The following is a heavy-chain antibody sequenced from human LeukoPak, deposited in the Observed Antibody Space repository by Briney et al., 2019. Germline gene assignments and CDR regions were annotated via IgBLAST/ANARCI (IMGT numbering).Heavy chain of an antibody. J-gene: IGHJ4*02. V-gene: IGHV3-23*01. D-gene: IGHD2-21*02. CDR2: SNGRGGKS. CDR1: GFTFSTYA. CDR3: AKSPSYCGGDCYSSFDY. Sequence: GGSLRLSCTASGFTFSTYAMSWVRQAPGKGLEWVSVSNGRGGKSYYADSVKGRFTISRDNSKNTLYLEMSSLRADDTALYYCAKSPSYCGGDCYSSFDYWGQGTPVTVSS.